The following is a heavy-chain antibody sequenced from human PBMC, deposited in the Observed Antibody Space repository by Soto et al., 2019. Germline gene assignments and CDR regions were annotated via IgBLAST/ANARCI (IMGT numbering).Heavy chain of an antibody. J-gene: IGHJ6*02. Sequence: AASVKVSCKASGGTFSSYAISWVRQAPGQGLEWMGGIIPIFGTANYAQKFQGRVTITADESTSTAYMELSSLRSEDTAVYYCARDFHGGDGYNWGLYYGMDVWGQGTTVTVSS. CDR3: ARDFHGGDGYNWGLYYGMDV. CDR2: IIPIFGTA. V-gene: IGHV1-69*13. CDR1: GGTFSSYA. D-gene: IGHD5-12*01.